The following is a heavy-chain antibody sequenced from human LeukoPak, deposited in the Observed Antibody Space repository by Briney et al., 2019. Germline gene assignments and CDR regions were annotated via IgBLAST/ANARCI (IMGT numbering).Heavy chain of an antibody. CDR2: INPSGGST. CDR1: GGTFSSYA. V-gene: IGHV1-46*01. Sequence: ASVKVSCKASGGTFSSYAISWVRQAPGQGLEWMGIINPSGGSTSYAQKFQGRVTMTRDTSTSTVYMELSSLRSEDTAVYYCARDHDITIFGVLGYWGQGTLVTVSS. J-gene: IGHJ4*02. D-gene: IGHD3-3*01. CDR3: ARDHDITIFGVLGY.